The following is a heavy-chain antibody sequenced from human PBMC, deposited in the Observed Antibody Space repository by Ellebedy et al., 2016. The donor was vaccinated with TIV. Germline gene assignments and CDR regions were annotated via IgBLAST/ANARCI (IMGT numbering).Heavy chain of an antibody. V-gene: IGHV3-21*01. CDR3: ARGYSGSYTPDY. D-gene: IGHD1-26*01. CDR2: ISSSSSYI. CDR1: GFTFSSYS. J-gene: IGHJ4*02. Sequence: GESLKISCAASGFTFSSYSMNWVRQAPGKGLEWVSSISSSSSYIYYADSVKGRFTISRDNAKNSLYLQMNSLRAEDTAVYYCARGYSGSYTPDYWGQGTLVTVSS.